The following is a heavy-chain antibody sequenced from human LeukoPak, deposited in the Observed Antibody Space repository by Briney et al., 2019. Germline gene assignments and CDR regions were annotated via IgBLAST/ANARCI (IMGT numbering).Heavy chain of an antibody. V-gene: IGHV3-48*01. CDR2: ISASGSNI. CDR3: VRVNGTYFDF. J-gene: IGHJ4*02. D-gene: IGHD2-8*01. CDR1: GFPFSRYS. Sequence: GGSLRLSCPASGFPFSRYSMHWVRQAPGKGLEWVSYISASGSNIYYLDSVKGRFSVSRDNAMNSLFLQMDRPRAEDTAVYYCVRVNGTYFDFWGQGTLVTVSS.